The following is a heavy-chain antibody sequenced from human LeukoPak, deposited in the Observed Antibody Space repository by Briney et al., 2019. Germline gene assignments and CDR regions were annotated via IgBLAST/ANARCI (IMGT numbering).Heavy chain of an antibody. D-gene: IGHD2-2*02. CDR1: GFTLSKYW. J-gene: IGHJ4*02. CDR3: VRGGDYTVDFDY. CDR2: IDNDGSDT. Sequence: GGSLRLSCVASGFTLSKYWMHWVRQAPGRGLVWLSRIDNDGSDTVYADSVKGRLTISKDNAKNTLYLQMNSLRVEDTAVYYCVRGGDYTVDFDYWGQGTLVTVSS. V-gene: IGHV3-74*01.